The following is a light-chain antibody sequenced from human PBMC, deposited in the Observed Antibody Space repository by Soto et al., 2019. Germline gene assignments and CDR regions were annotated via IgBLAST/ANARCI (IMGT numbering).Light chain of an antibody. V-gene: IGKV1-39*01. CDR3: QQYNSWT. CDR2: AAS. Sequence: IQMTQSPSSLSACVRDRVTTTCRASQSISSYLNWYQKKPGKATXVLIFAASRLQSGVPSSFSGSGSGTDFTLTISSMPPDDFATYYCQQYNSWTFGQGTQVDIK. CDR1: QSISSY. J-gene: IGKJ1*01.